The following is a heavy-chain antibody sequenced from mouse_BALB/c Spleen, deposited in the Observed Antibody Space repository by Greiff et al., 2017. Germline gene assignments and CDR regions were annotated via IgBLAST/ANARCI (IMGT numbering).Heavy chain of an antibody. V-gene: IGHV1S137*01. D-gene: IGHD2-10*02. Sequence: QVQLKQSGAELVRPGVSVKISCKGSGYTFTDYAMHWVKQSHAKSLEWIGVISTYYGDASYNQKFKGKATMTVDKSSSTAYMELARLTSEDSAIYYCARPYGNYGAWFAYWGQGTLVTVSA. J-gene: IGHJ3*01. CDR2: ISTYYGDA. CDR3: ARPYGNYGAWFAY. CDR1: GYTFTDYA.